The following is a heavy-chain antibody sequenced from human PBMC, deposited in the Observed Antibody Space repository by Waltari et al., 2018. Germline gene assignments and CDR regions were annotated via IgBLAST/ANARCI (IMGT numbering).Heavy chain of an antibody. CDR3: ARVGKQLVRGGYFDY. CDR1: GGSISSHY. Sequence: QVQLQESGPGLVKPSETLSLTCTVSGGSISSHYWSWIRQPPGKGLEWIGYIYYSGSTNYNPSLKGRVTISVDTSKNQFSRKLSSVTAADTAVYYCARVGKQLVRGGYFDYWGQGTLVTVSS. J-gene: IGHJ4*02. V-gene: IGHV4-59*11. D-gene: IGHD6-13*01. CDR2: IYYSGST.